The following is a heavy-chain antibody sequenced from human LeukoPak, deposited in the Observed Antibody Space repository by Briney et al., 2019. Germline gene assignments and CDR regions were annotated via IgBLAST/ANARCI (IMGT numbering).Heavy chain of an antibody. V-gene: IGHV3-74*01. Sequence: SGGSLRLSCAASGFTFSSYWMHWVRHAPGKGLVWVSRISPDGSSTTYADSAKGRFTISRDNAKDTLYLQMNSLRAEDTGVYYCAGHHQAYSRTYWGQGTLVTVSS. CDR1: GFTFSSYW. J-gene: IGHJ4*02. CDR3: AGHHQAYSRTY. D-gene: IGHD6-13*01. CDR2: ISPDGSST.